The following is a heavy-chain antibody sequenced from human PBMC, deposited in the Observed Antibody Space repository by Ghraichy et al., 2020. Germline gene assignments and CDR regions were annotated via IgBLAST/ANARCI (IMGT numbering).Heavy chain of an antibody. CDR2: ISTTGGST. CDR1: GFIFINYG. V-gene: IGHV3-23*01. CDR3: ANARTTGSGSDYAHYFYGLDV. D-gene: IGHD1-26*01. Sequence: GGSLRLSCVASGFIFINYGMNWVRQAPGKGLEWVSSISTTGGSTFYADSVQGRFTISRDNSRNTLYLQMNNLRVEDTATYFCANARTTGSGSDYAHYFYGLDVWGLGTTSTV. J-gene: IGHJ6*02.